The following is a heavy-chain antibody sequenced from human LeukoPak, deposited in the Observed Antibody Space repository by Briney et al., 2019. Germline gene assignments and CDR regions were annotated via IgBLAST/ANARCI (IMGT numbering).Heavy chain of an antibody. J-gene: IGHJ5*02. Sequence: SVKVSCKASGYTFTRYGIYWVRQAPGQGLEWMGRIIPIFGTANYAQKFQGRVTITTDESTSTAYMELSSLRSEDTAVYYCARGYDFWSGSNWFDPWGQGTLVTVSS. CDR2: IIPIFGTA. D-gene: IGHD3-3*01. V-gene: IGHV1-69*05. CDR3: ARGYDFWSGSNWFDP. CDR1: GYTFTRYG.